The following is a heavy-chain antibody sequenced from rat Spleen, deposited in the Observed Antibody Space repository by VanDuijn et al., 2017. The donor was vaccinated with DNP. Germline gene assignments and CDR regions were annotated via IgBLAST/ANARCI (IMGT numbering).Heavy chain of an antibody. V-gene: IGHV3-1*01. CDR3: ASRPPPTRGPFDY. CDR2: ISYSGST. J-gene: IGHJ2*01. Sequence: EVQLQESGPGLVKPSQSLSLTCSVAVYSITSNYWAWIRTFPGNKMEWMGYISYSGSTSYNPSLKSRISITRDTSKNQFFLQLNSVTTEDTATYYCASRPPPTRGPFDYWGQGVMVTVSS. CDR1: VYSITSNY. D-gene: IGHD1-4*01.